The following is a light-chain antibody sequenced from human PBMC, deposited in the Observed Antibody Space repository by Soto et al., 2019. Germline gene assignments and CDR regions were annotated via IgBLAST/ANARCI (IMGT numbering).Light chain of an antibody. J-gene: IGKJ5*01. V-gene: IGKV4-1*01. CDR3: QHYYPPPIT. Sequence: DIVMTQSPDSLAVSLGERATINCKSSRNILYSSNNKNYLAWYQQKPGQPPKLLIYWASTRESGVPDRFSGSGSGTDFTLTISSLQAEDVAVYYCQHYYPPPITFGQGTRLEIK. CDR2: WAS. CDR1: RNILYSSNNKNY.